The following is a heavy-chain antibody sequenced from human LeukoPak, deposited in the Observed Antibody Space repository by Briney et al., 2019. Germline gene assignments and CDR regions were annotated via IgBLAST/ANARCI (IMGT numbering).Heavy chain of an antibody. D-gene: IGHD6-25*01. V-gene: IGHV4-31*03. J-gene: IGHJ2*01. CDR1: GGSISSGGYY. CDR3: ARGVRLNWYFDL. CDR2: IYYSGST. Sequence: PSETLSLTCTVSGGSISSGGYYWSWIRQHPGKGLEWIGYIYYSGSTYYNPSLKSRVTISVDTSKNQFSLKLSSVTAADTAVYYCARGVRLNWYFDLWGRGTLVTVSS.